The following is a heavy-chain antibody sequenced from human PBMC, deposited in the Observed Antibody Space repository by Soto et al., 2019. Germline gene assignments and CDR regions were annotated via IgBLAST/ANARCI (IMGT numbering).Heavy chain of an antibody. Sequence: SETLSLTCTVSGGSISSSSYYWGWIRQPPGKGLEWIGSIYYSGSTYYNPSLKSRVTISVDTSKNQFSLKLSSVTAADTAVYYCARLRGVSDYTYYYYMDVWGKGTTVTVSS. CDR2: IYYSGST. CDR1: GGSISSSSYY. CDR3: ARLRGVSDYTYYYYMDV. V-gene: IGHV4-39*01. J-gene: IGHJ6*03. D-gene: IGHD4-4*01.